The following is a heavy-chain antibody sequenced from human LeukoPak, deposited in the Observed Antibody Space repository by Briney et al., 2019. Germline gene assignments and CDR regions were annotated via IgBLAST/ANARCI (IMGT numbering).Heavy chain of an antibody. CDR2: ISSSSSYI. D-gene: IGHD6-13*01. CDR1: GFTFSSYS. V-gene: IGHV3-21*01. Sequence: GGSLRLSCAASGFTFSSYSMNWVRQAPGKGLEWVSSISSSSSYIYYADSVKGRFTISRDNAKNSLYLQMNSLRAEDTAVYYCARDGIAAAGPSQWGQGTLVTVSS. J-gene: IGHJ4*02. CDR3: ARDGIAAAGPSQ.